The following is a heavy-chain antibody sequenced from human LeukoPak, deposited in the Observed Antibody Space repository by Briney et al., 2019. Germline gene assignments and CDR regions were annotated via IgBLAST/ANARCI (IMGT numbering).Heavy chain of an antibody. CDR1: GFTFSKVW. D-gene: IGHD3-3*01. V-gene: IGHV3-7*01. CDR2: IKKDGSEK. CDR3: ARDGTYYDFWSGYSNFDY. J-gene: IGHJ4*02. Sequence: GGSLRLSCVASGFTFSKVWMNWVRQTPGKGLEWVANIKKDGSEKYYVDSVKGRFTISRDNAKNSLYLQMNSLRAEDTAVYYCARDGTYYDFWSGYSNFDYWGQRTLVTVSS.